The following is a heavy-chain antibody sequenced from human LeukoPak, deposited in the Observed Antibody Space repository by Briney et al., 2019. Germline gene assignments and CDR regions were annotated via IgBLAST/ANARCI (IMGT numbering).Heavy chain of an antibody. CDR3: ARVDDYYGSGSYQNWCDL. CDR1: VVSPRSVGYY. Sequence: SQTLSLTCTLSVVSPRSVGYYWSGIPHPPGKGLGWIGYIYYSGGTYYTPSPKSRVTISVDTSKNTFSLKLSSVPPAPTPVYYCARVDDYYGSGSYQNWCDLGSQGSLATVSS. V-gene: IGHV4-31*03. CDR2: IYYSGGT. J-gene: IGHJ5*02. D-gene: IGHD3-10*01.